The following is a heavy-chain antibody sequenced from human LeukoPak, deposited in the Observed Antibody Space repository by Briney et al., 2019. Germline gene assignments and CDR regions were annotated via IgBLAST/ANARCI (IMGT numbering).Heavy chain of an antibody. CDR3: ARSGESSPFDYYYYYMDV. CDR2: ISYDGSNK. CDR1: GFTFSSYA. J-gene: IGHJ6*03. V-gene: IGHV3-30*01. Sequence: GRSLRLSCAASGFTFSSYAMHWVRQAPGKGLEWVAVISYDGSNKYYADSVKGRFTISRDNSKNTLYLQMNSLRAEDTAVYYCARSGESSPFDYYYYYMDVWGKGITVTVSS. D-gene: IGHD6-6*01.